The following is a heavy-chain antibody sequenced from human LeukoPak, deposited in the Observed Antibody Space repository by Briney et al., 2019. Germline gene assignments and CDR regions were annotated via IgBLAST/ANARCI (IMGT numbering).Heavy chain of an antibody. CDR1: GGSISSYY. CDR3: ARTYSGSYYRYFDL. CDR2: IYYSGST. D-gene: IGHD1-26*01. V-gene: IGHV4-59*01. Sequence: SETLSLTCTVSGGSISSYYWSWIRQPPGKGLEWIGYIYYSGSTNYNPSLKSRVTISVDTSKNQFSLKLSSVTAADTAVYYCARTYSGSYYRYFDLWGRGTLVTVSS. J-gene: IGHJ2*01.